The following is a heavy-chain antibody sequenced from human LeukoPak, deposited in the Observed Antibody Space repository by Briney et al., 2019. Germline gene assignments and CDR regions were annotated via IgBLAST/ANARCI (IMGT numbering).Heavy chain of an antibody. V-gene: IGHV3-48*04. Sequence: GGSLRLSCAASGFTFSSYSMNWVRQAPGKGLEWVSYISSSSSTIYYADSVKGRFTISRDDAKNSLYLQMNSLRAEDTAVYYCTTVPDCGGDCYSYYYYGMDVWGQGTTVTVSS. D-gene: IGHD2-21*02. CDR3: TTVPDCGGDCYSYYYYGMDV. J-gene: IGHJ6*02. CDR1: GFTFSSYS. CDR2: ISSSSSTI.